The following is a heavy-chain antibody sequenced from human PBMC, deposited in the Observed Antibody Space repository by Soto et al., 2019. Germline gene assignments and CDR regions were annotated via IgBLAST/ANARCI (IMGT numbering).Heavy chain of an antibody. J-gene: IGHJ4*02. V-gene: IGHV4-39*01. D-gene: IGHD3-22*01. CDR3: ARLNYYDSSGSNFDY. CDR2: INYSGST. CDR1: GDSISSNNYY. Sequence: SETLSLTCTVSGDSISSNNYYWGWIRQPPGKGLEWIGGINYSGSTYYNPSLKSRVTISVDTSKNQFSLMLSSVTAADTAVYFCARLNYYDSSGSNFDYWGQGTLVTVSS.